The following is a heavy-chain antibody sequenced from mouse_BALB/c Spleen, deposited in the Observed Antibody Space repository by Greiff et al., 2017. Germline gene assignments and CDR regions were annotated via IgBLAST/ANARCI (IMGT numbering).Heavy chain of an antibody. CDR3: ARMITTTAYYAMDY. CDR1: GDFITSGY. Sequence: EVKLQESGPSLVKPSQTLSLTCSVTGDFITSGYWNWIRKFPGNKLEYMGYISYSGSTYYNPSLKSRISITRDTSKNQYYLQLNSVTTEDTATYYCARMITTTAYYAMDYWGQGTSVTVSS. V-gene: IGHV3-8*02. D-gene: IGHD2-4*01. CDR2: ISYSGST. J-gene: IGHJ4*01.